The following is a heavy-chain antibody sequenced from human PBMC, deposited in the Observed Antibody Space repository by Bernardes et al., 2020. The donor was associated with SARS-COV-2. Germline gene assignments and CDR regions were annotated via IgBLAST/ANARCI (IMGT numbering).Heavy chain of an antibody. D-gene: IGHD2-2*01. CDR3: ARGQATLIPAATRGFDP. CDR1: GYTFTSYD. Sequence: ASVKVSCKASGYTFTSYDINWVRQATGQGLEWMGWMNPNSGNTGYAQKFQGRVTMTRNTSISTAYMELSSLRSEDTAVYYCARGQATLIPAATRGFDPWGQGTLVTVSS. CDR2: MNPNSGNT. J-gene: IGHJ5*02. V-gene: IGHV1-8*01.